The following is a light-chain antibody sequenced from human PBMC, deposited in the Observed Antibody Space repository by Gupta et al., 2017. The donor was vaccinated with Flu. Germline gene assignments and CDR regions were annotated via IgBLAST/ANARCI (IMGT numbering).Light chain of an antibody. CDR2: EVS. CDR1: SSDVGSYNR. Sequence: SVTISCTGTSSDVGSYNRVSWYQQPPGTAPKLMIYEVSNRPSGVPDRFSGSKSGNTASLTISGLQAEDEADYYCSSYTSSSTFVFGTGIKVTVL. J-gene: IGLJ1*01. CDR3: SSYTSSSTFV. V-gene: IGLV2-18*02.